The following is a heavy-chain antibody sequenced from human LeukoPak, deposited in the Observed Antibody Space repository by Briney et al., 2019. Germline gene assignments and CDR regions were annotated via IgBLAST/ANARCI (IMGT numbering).Heavy chain of an antibody. J-gene: IGHJ5*02. D-gene: IGHD6-13*01. V-gene: IGHV3-23*01. CDR2: ISGSGGST. CDR1: GFTFSSYA. Sequence: GGSLRLSCAASGFTFSSYAMSWVRQAPGKGLEWVSAISGSGGSTYYADSVKGRFTISRDNSKNTLYLQMNSLRAEDTAVYYCAKGGYSSSWLKNWFDPWGQGTLVTVSS. CDR3: AKGGYSSSWLKNWFDP.